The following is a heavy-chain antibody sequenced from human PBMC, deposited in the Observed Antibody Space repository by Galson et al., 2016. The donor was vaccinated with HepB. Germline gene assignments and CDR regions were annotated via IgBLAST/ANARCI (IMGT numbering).Heavy chain of an antibody. CDR3: ARVPVTGTYYTAASDV. V-gene: IGHV4-59*11. CDR2: MHSSGGS. J-gene: IGHJ3*01. D-gene: IGHD1-26*01. Sequence: ETLSLTCTVSGDSISSHYWGWIRQPPGKGLEWIGYMHSSGGSNYNPSLNSRLTISLDTSKNQFSLKLTSVIAADTAVYYCARVPVTGTYYTAASDVWGLGTAVTVSS. CDR1: GDSISSHY.